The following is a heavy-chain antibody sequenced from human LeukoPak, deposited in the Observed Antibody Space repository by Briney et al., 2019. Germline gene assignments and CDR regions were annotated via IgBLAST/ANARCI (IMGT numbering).Heavy chain of an antibody. CDR3: ARRGCIGGSCYNY. Sequence: TRGESPKISCKGSGYNFATDWIAWVRQMPGEGLEWMGIIYPSDSDTTYSPSFQGQVTISADKSISTAYLQWSSLKASDTAMYYCARRGCIGGSCYNYWGQGTLVTVSS. D-gene: IGHD2-15*01. CDR2: IYPSDSDT. CDR1: GYNFATDW. V-gene: IGHV5-51*01. J-gene: IGHJ4*02.